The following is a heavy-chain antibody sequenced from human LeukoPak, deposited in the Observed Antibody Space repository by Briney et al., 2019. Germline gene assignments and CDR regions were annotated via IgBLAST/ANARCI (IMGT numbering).Heavy chain of an antibody. Sequence: PGGSPRLSFAASGFTFHLYSMHWVGLAPGKGVEGVSLITGDGRSTYYADSVKGRFTISRDNSKNSLYLQMNSLRTEDTALYYCAKRSYDSSGPTDWGQGTLVTVSS. V-gene: IGHV3-43*02. CDR2: ITGDGRST. CDR1: GFTFHLYS. CDR3: AKRSYDSSGPTD. D-gene: IGHD3-22*01. J-gene: IGHJ4*02.